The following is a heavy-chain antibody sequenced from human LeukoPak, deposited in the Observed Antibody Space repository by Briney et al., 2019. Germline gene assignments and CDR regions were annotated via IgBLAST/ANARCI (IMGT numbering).Heavy chain of an antibody. CDR2: INPNSGGT. D-gene: IGHD3-22*01. CDR1: GYTFTGYY. CDR3: ASNPNSSDGSIDY. Sequence: ASVKVSCKASGYTFTGYYMHWVRQAPGQGLEWMGWINPNSGGTNYAQKFQGRVTMTRDTSISTAYLELSRLRSDDTAVYYCASNPNSSDGSIDYWGQGTLVTASS. J-gene: IGHJ4*02. V-gene: IGHV1-2*02.